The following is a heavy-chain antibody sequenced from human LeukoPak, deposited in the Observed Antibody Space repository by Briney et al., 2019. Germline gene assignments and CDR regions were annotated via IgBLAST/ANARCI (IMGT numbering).Heavy chain of an antibody. D-gene: IGHD3-10*01. J-gene: IGHJ4*02. CDR2: IDHTGSI. Sequence: PSETLSLTCAVNAGSFTGYYWSSIRQPPGKGLEWIGEIDHTGSISYNPSLRSRVTISVDTYKNQFSLKLRSVTAADRAIYYCARGGYGPGSHYRYWGQGTLVTASS. CDR1: AGSFTGYY. CDR3: ARGGYGPGSHYRY. V-gene: IGHV4-34*01.